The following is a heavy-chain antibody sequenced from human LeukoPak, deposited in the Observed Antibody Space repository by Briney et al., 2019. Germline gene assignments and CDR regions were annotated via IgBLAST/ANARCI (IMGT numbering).Heavy chain of an antibody. CDR1: GFTFSSYG. D-gene: IGHD4-11*01. V-gene: IGHV3-30*18. Sequence: GGSLRLSCAASGFTFSSYGMHWVRQAPGKGLEWVAVISYDGSNKYYADSVEGRFTISRDNSKNTLYLQMSSLRPEDTAVYYCVKDLLQVTMKKLDHWGQGTLVTVSS. CDR2: ISYDGSNK. CDR3: VKDLLQVTMKKLDH. J-gene: IGHJ4*02.